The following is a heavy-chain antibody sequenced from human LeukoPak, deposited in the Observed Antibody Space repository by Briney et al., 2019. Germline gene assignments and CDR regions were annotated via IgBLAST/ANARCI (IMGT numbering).Heavy chain of an antibody. J-gene: IGHJ4*02. CDR2: IYSSGSS. CDR1: GGSISSSSYY. V-gene: IGHV4-39*01. Sequence: SETLSLPCTVSGGSISSSSYYWGWIRQPPGKGLEWIGNIYSSGSSYYNPSLESRVTMFVDTSKNQFSLKLSSVTAADTAVYYCARLLRIFYGSGSSSVDYWGQGTLVTVSS. CDR3: ARLLRIFYGSGSSSVDY. D-gene: IGHD3-10*01.